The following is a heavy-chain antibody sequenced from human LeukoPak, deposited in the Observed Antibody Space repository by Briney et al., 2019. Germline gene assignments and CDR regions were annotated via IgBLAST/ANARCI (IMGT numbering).Heavy chain of an antibody. J-gene: IGHJ1*01. CDR2: ISGSGGST. CDR1: GFTFSSNA. Sequence: GGSLRLSCAASGFTFSSNAMSWVRQAPGKGLEWVSAISGSGGSTYYADSVKGRFTISRDNSKNTLYLQMNSLGAEDTAVYYCAILTYYYDSSGYPLFQHWGQGTLVTVSS. CDR3: AILTYYYDSSGYPLFQH. D-gene: IGHD3-22*01. V-gene: IGHV3-23*01.